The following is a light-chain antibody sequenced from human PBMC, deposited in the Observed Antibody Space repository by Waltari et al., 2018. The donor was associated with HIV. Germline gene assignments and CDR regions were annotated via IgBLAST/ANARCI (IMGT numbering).Light chain of an antibody. CDR2: DVT. CDR1: SSDVGGYNY. V-gene: IGLV2-11*01. J-gene: IGLJ3*02. CDR3: CSYAGSYTFG. Sequence: QSALTQPRSVSGSPGQSVTISCTGTSSDVGGYNYVSWYQQPPGKAPKLMIYDVTKRPSGVPDRFAGSKSGNKASLTISGLQAEDEADYYCCSYAGSYTFGFGGGTKLTVL.